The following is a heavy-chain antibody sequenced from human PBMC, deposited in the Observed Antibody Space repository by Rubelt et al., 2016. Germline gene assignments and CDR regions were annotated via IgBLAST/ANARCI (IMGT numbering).Heavy chain of an antibody. V-gene: IGHV1-18*01. CDR3: ARDVGGNSVLYHFDY. Sequence: QVQLVQSGAEVKKPGASVKVSCKASGYTFTSYGISWVRQAPGQGLEWMGWISAYNGNTNYAQKVQGRVTTTTDTATSTADMELRSLRSDDTAVYYCARDVGGNSVLYHFDYWGQGTLVTVSS. CDR2: ISAYNGNT. CDR1: GYTFTSYG. D-gene: IGHD4-23*01. J-gene: IGHJ4*02.